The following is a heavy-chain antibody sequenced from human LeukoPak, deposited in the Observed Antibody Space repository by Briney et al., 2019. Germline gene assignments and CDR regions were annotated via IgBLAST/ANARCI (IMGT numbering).Heavy chain of an antibody. V-gene: IGHV4-34*01. J-gene: IGHJ1*01. CDR1: GGSFSGYY. CDR3: ASAVFGSSWYVEYFQH. D-gene: IGHD6-13*01. CDR2: INHSGST. Sequence: SETLSLTCAVYGGSFSGYYWSWIRQPPGKGLEWIGEINHSGSTNYNPSLKSRVTISADTSKNQFSLKLSSVTAADTAVYYCASAVFGSSWYVEYFQHWGQGTLVTVSS.